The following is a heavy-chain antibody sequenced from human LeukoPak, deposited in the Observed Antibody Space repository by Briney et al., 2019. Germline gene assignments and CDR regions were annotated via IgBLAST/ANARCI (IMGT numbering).Heavy chain of an antibody. Sequence: LTGGSLRLPCAASGFIFSTYTMHWVRQAPGKGLEWVAVISYDGSNKYSTDSVKGRFTISRDNSRNTLYLQMNSLRAEDTAVYYCARDDVRYCSSTSCYYFDYWGQGTLVTVSS. V-gene: IGHV3-30-3*01. CDR1: GFIFSTYT. D-gene: IGHD2-2*01. CDR2: ISYDGSNK. CDR3: ARDDVRYCSSTSCYYFDY. J-gene: IGHJ4*02.